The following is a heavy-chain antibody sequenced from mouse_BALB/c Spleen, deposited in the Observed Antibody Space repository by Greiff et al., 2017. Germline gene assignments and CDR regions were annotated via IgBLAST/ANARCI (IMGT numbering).Heavy chain of an antibody. CDR2: IWSGGST. Sequence: QVQLKESGPGLVQPSQSLSITCTVSGFSLTSYGVHWVRQSPGKGLEWLGVIWSGGSTDYNAAFISGLSISKDNSKSQVFFKMNSLQANDTAIYYCARITGPYWGQGTLVTVSA. D-gene: IGHD4-1*01. CDR3: ARITGPY. V-gene: IGHV2-2*02. CDR1: GFSLTSYG. J-gene: IGHJ3*01.